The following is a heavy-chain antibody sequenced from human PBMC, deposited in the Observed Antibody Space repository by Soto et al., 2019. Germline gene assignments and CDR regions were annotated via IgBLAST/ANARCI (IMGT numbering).Heavy chain of an antibody. V-gene: IGHV4-30-4*01. CDR1: GGSISSGYDF. CDR2: IYYSGST. D-gene: IGHD1-20*01. J-gene: IGHJ6*02. CDR3: ARDRAKWKDYYYYGMDV. Sequence: QVQLQESGPGLVKPSQTLSLTCTVSGGSISSGYDFWTWIRQPPGKGLEWIGYIYYSGSTYYNPSLMSRLTMSVDTSKNQFSLKLSSVTAADTAVYYCARDRAKWKDYYYYGMDVWGQGTTVTVSS.